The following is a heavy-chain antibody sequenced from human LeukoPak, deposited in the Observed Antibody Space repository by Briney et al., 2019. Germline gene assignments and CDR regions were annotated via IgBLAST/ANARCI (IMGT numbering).Heavy chain of an antibody. CDR1: GFTVSSNY. CDR3: AKGRIAVAGPEYPLDY. V-gene: IGHV3-66*01. J-gene: IGHJ4*02. CDR2: IYSGGST. Sequence: PGGSLRLSCAASGFTVSSNYMNWVRQAPGKGLEWVSIIYSGGSTYYADSVKGRFTISRDKSNNTLFLQMNSLRAEDTAVYYCAKGRIAVAGPEYPLDYWGQGTLVTVSS. D-gene: IGHD6-19*01.